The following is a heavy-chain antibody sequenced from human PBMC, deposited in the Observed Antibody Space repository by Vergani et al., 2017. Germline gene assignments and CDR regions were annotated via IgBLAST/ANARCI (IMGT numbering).Heavy chain of an antibody. CDR1: GYTFTGYY. CDR3: ARVRRSGLVVVPAALGYFDY. CDR2: INPNSGGT. D-gene: IGHD2-2*01. V-gene: IGHV1-2*06. J-gene: IGHJ4*02. Sequence: QVQLVQSGAEVKKPGASVKVSCKASGYTFTGYYMHWVRQAPGQGVGWGGRINPNSGGTNYAQKFQGRVTMTRDTSISTAYMGLSRLRSDDTAVYYCARVRRSGLVVVPAALGYFDYWGQGTLVTVSS.